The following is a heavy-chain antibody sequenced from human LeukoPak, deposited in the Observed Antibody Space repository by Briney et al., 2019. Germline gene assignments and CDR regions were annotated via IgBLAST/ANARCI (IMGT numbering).Heavy chain of an antibody. CDR1: GFTVSSNY. CDR3: ARVTAMDAFDN. V-gene: IGHV3-53*01. CDR2: IYSGGST. Sequence: GGSLRLSCAASGFTVSSNYMSWVRQAPGKGLEWVSVIYSGGSTYYADSVKGRFTISRGISKNTLYLQMNNLRAEDTAVYYCARVTAMDAFDNRGQGTMVTVSS. D-gene: IGHD5-18*01. J-gene: IGHJ3*02.